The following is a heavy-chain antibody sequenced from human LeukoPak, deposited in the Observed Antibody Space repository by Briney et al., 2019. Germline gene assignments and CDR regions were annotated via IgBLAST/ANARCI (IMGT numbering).Heavy chain of an antibody. D-gene: IGHD3-10*01. Sequence: SETLSLTCTVSGGSISSYYWSWIRQPPGKGLEWIGYIYYSGSTNYNPSLKSRVIISVDTSKNQFSLKLSSVTAADTAVYYCARAVLLWFGESGYFDYWGQGTLVTVSS. CDR3: ARAVLLWFGESGYFDY. V-gene: IGHV4-59*01. J-gene: IGHJ4*02. CDR2: IYYSGST. CDR1: GGSISSYY.